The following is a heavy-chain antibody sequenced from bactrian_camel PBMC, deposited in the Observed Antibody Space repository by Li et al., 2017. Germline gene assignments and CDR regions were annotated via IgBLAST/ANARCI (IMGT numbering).Heavy chain of an antibody. D-gene: IGHD6*01. J-gene: IGHJ4*01. CDR1: GFTFSSYA. CDR2: INSHGDII. CDR3: VRGSRWYSN. Sequence: DVQLVESGGGLVQPGGTLRLSCADPGFTFSSYAMMWVRSAPGKGPEWVSGINSHGDIIYTADSMKGRFTISRDNAKNTLYLQLDSLNTEDTAMYYCVRGSRWYSNWGQGTQVTVS. V-gene: IGHV3S31*01.